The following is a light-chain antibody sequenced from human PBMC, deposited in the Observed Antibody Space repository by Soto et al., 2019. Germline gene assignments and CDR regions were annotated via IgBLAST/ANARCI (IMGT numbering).Light chain of an antibody. CDR1: SSNIGSNY. CDR2: DDN. CDR3: AAWDDSLRGRV. V-gene: IGLV1-47*02. Sequence: QPVLTQPPSASGTPGQRVTISCSGSSSNIGSNYVYWYQQLPGTAPKLLVFDDNQRPSGVPDRFSDSKSGTSASLAISGLRSEDEADYYCAAWDDSLRGRVFGGGTKVTVL. J-gene: IGLJ3*02.